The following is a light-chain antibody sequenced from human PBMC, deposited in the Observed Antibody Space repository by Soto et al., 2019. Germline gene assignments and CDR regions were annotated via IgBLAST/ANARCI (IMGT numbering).Light chain of an antibody. CDR2: GNS. Sequence: QSVLTQPPSVSGAPGQRVTISCTGSSSNIGAGYDVHWYQQLPGTAPKLLIYGNSNRPSGVPDRFSGSKSGTSASLTVSGLQAADEADYFCKSYAGSNTYVFGSGTKV. CDR3: KSYAGSNTYV. J-gene: IGLJ1*01. CDR1: SSNIGAGYD. V-gene: IGLV1-40*01.